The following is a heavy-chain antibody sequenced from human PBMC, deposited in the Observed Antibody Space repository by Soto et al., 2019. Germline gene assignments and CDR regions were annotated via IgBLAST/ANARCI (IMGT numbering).Heavy chain of an antibody. CDR1: GGTFSSYA. J-gene: IGHJ5*02. Sequence: QVQLVQSGAEVKKPGSSVKVSCKASGGTFSSYAISWVRQAPGQGLEWMGGIIPIFGTANYAQKFQGRVTIXXDXSXXTADMELSSLGSEATAVYYWARGVGATRTDWLFDPWGQGTLVTVSS. CDR3: ARGVGATRTDWLFDP. V-gene: IGHV1-69*12. D-gene: IGHD1-26*01. CDR2: IIPIFGTA.